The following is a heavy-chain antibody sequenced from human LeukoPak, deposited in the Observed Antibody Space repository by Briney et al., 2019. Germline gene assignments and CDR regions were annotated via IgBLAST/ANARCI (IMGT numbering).Heavy chain of an antibody. Sequence: PGRSLRISCAASGFSFRSYGMHWVRQAPDKGLEWVAFISYYGTNKYYADSLKGRFTISRDNSKNTLYLQMNSLRPEDTAVYYCAKDLSPVATFPGYFDYWGQGTLVTVSS. J-gene: IGHJ4*02. CDR3: AKDLSPVATFPGYFDY. V-gene: IGHV3-30*18. CDR2: ISYYGTNK. D-gene: IGHD2-2*01. CDR1: GFSFRSYG.